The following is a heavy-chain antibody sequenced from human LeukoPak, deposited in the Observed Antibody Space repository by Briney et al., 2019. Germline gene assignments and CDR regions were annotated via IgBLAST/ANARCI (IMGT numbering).Heavy chain of an antibody. CDR1: GFTFSSYL. V-gene: IGHV3-7*01. Sequence: PGGSLRLSCAASGFTFSSYLMTWVRQAPGKGLEWVANIKEDGSEIYYVDSVKGRFTISRDNAKNSLYLQLNSVRAEDTAVYYCARSPYDFWSAYLHYFDYWGQGTLVAVSS. D-gene: IGHD3-3*01. CDR2: IKEDGSEI. CDR3: ARSPYDFWSAYLHYFDY. J-gene: IGHJ4*02.